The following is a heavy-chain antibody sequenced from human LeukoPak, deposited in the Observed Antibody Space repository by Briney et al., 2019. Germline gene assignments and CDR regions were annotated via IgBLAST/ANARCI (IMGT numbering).Heavy chain of an antibody. CDR2: IKSKTDGGTT. J-gene: IGHJ4*02. V-gene: IGHV3-15*01. D-gene: IGHD1-26*01. CDR1: GFTFTNAW. CDR3: QGGRF. Sequence: PGGSLRLSCSASGFTFTNAWMSWVRQAPGKGLEWVGRIKSKTDGGTTDYAAPVKGRFSISRDDSKNTLYLQMNSLKSEDAAVYYCQGGRFWGQGTLVTVSS.